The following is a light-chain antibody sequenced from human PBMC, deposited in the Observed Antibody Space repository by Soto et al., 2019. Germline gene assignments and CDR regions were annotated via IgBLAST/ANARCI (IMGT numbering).Light chain of an antibody. J-gene: IGLJ2*01. CDR2: LNTDGSH. CDR3: QTWGTAIHDVV. Sequence: QPVLTQSPSASASPGASVKLTCTLSSGHNNYAIAWHQQQPDKGPRYLMKLNTDGSHSKGAGIPDRFSGSSSGAERHLTISSLQSEDEADYYCQTWGTAIHDVVFGGGTKVTVL. CDR1: SGHNNYA. V-gene: IGLV4-69*01.